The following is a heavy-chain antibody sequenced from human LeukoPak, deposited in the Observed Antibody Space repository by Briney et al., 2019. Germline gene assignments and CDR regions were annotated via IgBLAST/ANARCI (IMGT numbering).Heavy chain of an antibody. D-gene: IGHD2-2*01. CDR1: GFTFSSYS. J-gene: IGHJ3*02. CDR2: ISSSSSYI. V-gene: IGHV3-21*01. Sequence: GGSLRLSCAASGFTFSSYSMNWVRQAPGKGLEWVSSISSSSSYIYYADSVKGRFTISRDNAKNSLYLQMNSLRAEDTAVYYCARGYCSSTSCHDAFDIWRQGTMVTVSS. CDR3: ARGYCSSTSCHDAFDI.